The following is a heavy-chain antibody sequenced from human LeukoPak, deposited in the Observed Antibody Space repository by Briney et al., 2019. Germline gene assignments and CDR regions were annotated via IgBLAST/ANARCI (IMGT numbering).Heavy chain of an antibody. CDR1: GGTFSSYA. CDR2: IIPILGIA. J-gene: IGHJ4*02. CDR3: AREVRGKEMWYYFDY. D-gene: IGHD3-10*01. V-gene: IGHV1-69*04. Sequence: SVKVSCKASGGTFSSYAISWVRQAPGQGLEWMGRIIPILGIANYAQKFQGRVTITADKSTSTAYMELSSLRSEDTAVYYCAREVRGKEMWYYFDYWGQGTLVTVSS.